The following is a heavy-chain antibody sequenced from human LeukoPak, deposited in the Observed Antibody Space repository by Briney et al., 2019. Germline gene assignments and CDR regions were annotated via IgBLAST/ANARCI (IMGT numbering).Heavy chain of an antibody. Sequence: GGSLRLSCAASGFTFSSYAMSWVRQAPGKGLEWVSAISGSGGSTYYADSVKGRFTISRDNAENSLYLQMNSLRAEDTAVYYCAELGITMIGGVWGKGTTVTISS. D-gene: IGHD3-10*02. CDR1: GFTFSSYA. J-gene: IGHJ6*04. V-gene: IGHV3-23*01. CDR3: AELGITMIGGV. CDR2: ISGSGGST.